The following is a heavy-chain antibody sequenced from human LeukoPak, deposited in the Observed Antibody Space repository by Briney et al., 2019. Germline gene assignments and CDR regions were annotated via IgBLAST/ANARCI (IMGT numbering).Heavy chain of an antibody. J-gene: IGHJ6*02. V-gene: IGHV4-4*02. CDR3: ARGRSNYYGMDV. D-gene: IGHD1-26*01. CDR1: GGSISSSNW. Sequence: SGTLSLTCAVSGGSISSSNWWSWVRQPPGKGLEWIGEIYHSGSTNYNPSLKSRVTISVDTSKNQFSLKLSSVTAADTAVYYCARGRSNYYGMDVWGQGTTVTVSS. CDR2: IYHSGST.